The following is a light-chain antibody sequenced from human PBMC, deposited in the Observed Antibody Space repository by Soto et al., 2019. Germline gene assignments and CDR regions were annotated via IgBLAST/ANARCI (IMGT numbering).Light chain of an antibody. CDR1: QSVSSSY. J-gene: IGKJ5*01. CDR2: GAS. V-gene: IGKV3-15*01. Sequence: EIVLTQSPGTLSLSPGERATLSCRASQSVSSSYLAWYQQKPGQAPRLLIYGASSRATDIPSRFSGSGSGTEFTLTISSLQSEDFAVYFCQQYNKWPPITFGQGTRLDIK. CDR3: QQYNKWPPIT.